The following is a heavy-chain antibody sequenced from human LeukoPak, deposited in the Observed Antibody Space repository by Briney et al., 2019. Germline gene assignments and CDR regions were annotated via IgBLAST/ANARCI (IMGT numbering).Heavy chain of an antibody. CDR1: GYSISSGYY. D-gene: IGHD1-26*01. Sequence: SETLSLTCTVSGYSISSGYYWGWIRQPPGKGLEWIGSIYHSGSTYYNPSLKSRVTISVDTSKNQLSLKMSSVTAADTALYYCARDLRQAESGKFTLGFYYYYMDVWGKGTTVTISS. V-gene: IGHV4-38-2*02. J-gene: IGHJ6*03. CDR3: ARDLRQAESGKFTLGFYYYYMDV. CDR2: IYHSGST.